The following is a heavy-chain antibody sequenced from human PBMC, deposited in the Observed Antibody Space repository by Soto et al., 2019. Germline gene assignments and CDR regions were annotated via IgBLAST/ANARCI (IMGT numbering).Heavy chain of an antibody. V-gene: IGHV3-30-3*01. CDR3: ARSLGYCSGGSCYSSYYCCGMDV. CDR1: GFTFSSYA. D-gene: IGHD2-15*01. CDR2: ISYDGSNK. Sequence: QVQLVESGGGVVQPGRSLRLSCAASGFTFSSYAMHWVRQAPGKGLEWVAVISYDGSNKYYADSVKGRFTISRDNSKNTLYLQMNSLRAEDTAVYYCARSLGYCSGGSCYSSYYCCGMDVWGQGTTVTVSS. J-gene: IGHJ6*02.